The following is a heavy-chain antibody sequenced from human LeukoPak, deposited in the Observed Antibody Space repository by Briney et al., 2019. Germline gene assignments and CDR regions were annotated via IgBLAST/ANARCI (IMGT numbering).Heavy chain of an antibody. J-gene: IGHJ4*02. Sequence: PGGSLRLSCAASGFTVSSNYMSWVRQAPGRGLEWVSAISGSGGSTYYADSVKGRFTISRDNSKNSLYLQMNSLRAEDTAVYYCATNAGQWLVPFDYWGQGSLVTVSS. CDR1: GFTVSSNY. V-gene: IGHV3-23*01. D-gene: IGHD6-19*01. CDR3: ATNAGQWLVPFDY. CDR2: ISGSGGST.